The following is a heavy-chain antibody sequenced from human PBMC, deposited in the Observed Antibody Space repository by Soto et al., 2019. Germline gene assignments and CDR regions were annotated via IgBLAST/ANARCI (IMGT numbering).Heavy chain of an antibody. J-gene: IGHJ5*02. Sequence: QVQLQESGPGLVKPSQTLSLTCTVSGGSISSGGYYWSWIRQHPGKGLEWIGYIYHSGSTYYNPSLKSRGTISVDTSKKQFSLKLSSVTAADTAVYYCARGAVPGWFDPWGQGTLVTVSS. V-gene: IGHV4-31*03. CDR3: ARGAVPGWFDP. CDR2: IYHSGST. CDR1: GGSISSGGYY.